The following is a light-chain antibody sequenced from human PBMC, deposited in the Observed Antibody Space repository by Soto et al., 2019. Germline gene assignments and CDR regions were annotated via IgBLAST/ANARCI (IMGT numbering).Light chain of an antibody. V-gene: IGLV2-14*01. Sequence: QSVLTQPASVSGSTGQSITISCTGTSSDVGGYNYVSWYQQHPCKAPKLMIYDVSNRPSGVSNRFSGSNSGNTASLTISGLQAEDEADYYCSSYTSSSTWVFGGGTKLTVL. CDR3: SSYTSSSTWV. CDR2: DVS. J-gene: IGLJ3*02. CDR1: SSDVGGYNY.